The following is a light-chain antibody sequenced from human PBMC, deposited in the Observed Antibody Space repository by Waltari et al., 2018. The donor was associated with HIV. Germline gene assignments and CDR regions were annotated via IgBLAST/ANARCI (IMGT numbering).Light chain of an antibody. Sequence: QSVLTQPPSVSGAPGQRVTISCTGSRSNIGAGYDVHWYQQLPGTAPKLLIYGNHNRPSGVPDRFSGSKSGTAASLAITGLQAEDEADYYCQSYDSSLSASVFGEGTKLTVL. V-gene: IGLV1-40*01. CDR1: RSNIGAGYD. J-gene: IGLJ2*01. CDR3: QSYDSSLSASV. CDR2: GNH.